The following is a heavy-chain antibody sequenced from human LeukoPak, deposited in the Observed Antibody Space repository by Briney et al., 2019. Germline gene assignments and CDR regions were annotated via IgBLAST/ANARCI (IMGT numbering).Heavy chain of an antibody. V-gene: IGHV3-33*01. D-gene: IGHD6-19*01. CDR3: ARAGGSGLQYNWFDP. J-gene: IGHJ5*02. CDR1: GFTFSSYG. Sequence: PGRSLRLSCAASGFTFSSYGMHWVRQAPGKGLEWVAVIWYDGSNKYYADSVKGRFTISRDNSKNTLYLQMNSLRAGDTAVYYCARAGGSGLQYNWFDPWGQGTLVTVSS. CDR2: IWYDGSNK.